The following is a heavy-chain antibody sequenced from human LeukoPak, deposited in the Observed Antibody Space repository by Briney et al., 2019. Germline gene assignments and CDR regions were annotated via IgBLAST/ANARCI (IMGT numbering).Heavy chain of an antibody. V-gene: IGHV5-51*01. CDR3: ARLKDYYSSERFGY. D-gene: IGHD3-10*01. CDR1: GYSFTSYW. CDR2: IYPGDADT. J-gene: IGHJ4*02. Sequence: GESLKISCKGSGYSFTSYWIGWVRQMPGKGLEWTGIIYPGDADTRYSPSFQGQVTISADKSISTAYLQWSSLKASDTAMYNCARLKDYYSSERFGYWGQGTLVTVSS.